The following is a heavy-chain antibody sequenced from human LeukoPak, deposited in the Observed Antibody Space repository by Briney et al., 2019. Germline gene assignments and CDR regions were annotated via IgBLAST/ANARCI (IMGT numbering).Heavy chain of an antibody. CDR2: ISYDGSNK. V-gene: IGHV3-30*03. CDR3: ALGAHYYGSGSQNYYGMDV. Sequence: GRSLRLSCAASGFTFSSYGMHWVRQAPGKGLEWVAGISYDGSNKYYADSVKGRFTISRDNSKNTLYLQMNSLRAEDTAVYYCALGAHYYGSGSQNYYGMDVWGKGTTVTVSS. J-gene: IGHJ6*04. D-gene: IGHD3-10*01. CDR1: GFTFSSYG.